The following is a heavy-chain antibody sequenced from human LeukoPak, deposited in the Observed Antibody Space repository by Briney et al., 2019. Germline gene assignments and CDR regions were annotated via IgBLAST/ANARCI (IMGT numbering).Heavy chain of an antibody. CDR2: ISGSGGST. D-gene: IGHD5-12*01. CDR1: RFTFSSYA. V-gene: IGHV3-23*01. J-gene: IGHJ5*02. CDR3: AKGSVDIVAVNWFDP. Sequence: QPGGSLRLSCAASRFTFSSYAMSWVRQAPGKGLEWVSAISGSGGSTYYADSVKGRFTISRDNSKNTLYLQMNSLRAEDTAVYYCAKGSVDIVAVNWFDPWGQGTLVTVSS.